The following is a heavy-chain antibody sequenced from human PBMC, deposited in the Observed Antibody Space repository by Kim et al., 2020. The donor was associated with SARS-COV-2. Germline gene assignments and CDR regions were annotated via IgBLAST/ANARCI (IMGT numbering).Heavy chain of an antibody. Sequence: GGSLRLSCAASGFTFSSYAMSWVRQAPGKGLEWVSAISGSGGSTYYADSVKGRFTISRDNSKNTLYLQMNSLRAEDTAVYYCAKASIRSIAAAGSLYFQHWGQGTLVTVSS. J-gene: IGHJ1*01. CDR3: AKASIRSIAAAGSLYFQH. D-gene: IGHD6-13*01. CDR1: GFTFSSYA. CDR2: ISGSGGST. V-gene: IGHV3-23*01.